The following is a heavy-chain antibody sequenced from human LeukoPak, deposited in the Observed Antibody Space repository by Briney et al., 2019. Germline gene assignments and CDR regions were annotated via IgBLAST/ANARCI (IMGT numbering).Heavy chain of an antibody. CDR3: ARDGVDIVAAHAFDI. J-gene: IGHJ3*02. V-gene: IGHV1-3*01. D-gene: IGHD5-12*01. Sequence: ASVKVSCKASGYTFTSYAMHWVRQAPGQRLEWMGWINAGNGNTKYSQKFQGRVTITRDTSASTAYMELSSLRSEDTAVYYCARDGVDIVAAHAFDIWGQGTMVTVSS. CDR2: INAGNGNT. CDR1: GYTFTSYA.